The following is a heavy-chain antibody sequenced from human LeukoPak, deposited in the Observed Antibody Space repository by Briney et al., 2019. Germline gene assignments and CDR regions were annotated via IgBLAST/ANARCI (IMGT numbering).Heavy chain of an antibody. V-gene: IGHV3-30*04. D-gene: IGHD3-9*01. CDR3: ARAGITGYFDWLLNPYYMDV. CDR2: ISYDGNNK. CDR1: GFTFSSYA. J-gene: IGHJ6*03. Sequence: GGSLTLSCAASGFTFSSYAMLWVRQAPGKGLEGVAAISYDGNNKYYGDYGKGRFTISRDNSKKTLYLQMDSLRAEDTAVYYCARAGITGYFDWLLNPYYMDVWGKGTTVTISS.